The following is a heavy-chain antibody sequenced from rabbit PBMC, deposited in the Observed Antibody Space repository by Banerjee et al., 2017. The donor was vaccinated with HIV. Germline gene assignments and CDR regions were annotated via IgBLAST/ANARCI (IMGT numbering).Heavy chain of an antibody. CDR3: AREFYSGFNL. Sequence: QSLEESGGDLVKPEGSLTLTCTASEFDISRYCMCWVRQAPGKGLEWIGWIVGGSSDTHYASWAKGRFTISKTSSTTMTLQLNSLTAADTANYFCAREFYSGFNLWGPGTLVTVS. J-gene: IGHJ4*01. CDR1: EFDISRYC. CDR2: IVGGSSDT. V-gene: IGHV1S40*01.